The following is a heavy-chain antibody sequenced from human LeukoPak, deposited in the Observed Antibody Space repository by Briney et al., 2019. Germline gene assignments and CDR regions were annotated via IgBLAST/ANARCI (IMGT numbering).Heavy chain of an antibody. CDR1: GFTFSSYG. J-gene: IGHJ4*02. V-gene: IGHV3-30*18. CDR2: ISYDGSNK. CDR3: AKEDCSSTSCSPDS. D-gene: IGHD2-2*01. Sequence: GGSLRLSCAASGFTFSSYGMHWVRQAPGKGLEWVAVISYDGSNKYYADSVKGRFTISRDNSKNTLYLQMNSLRAEDTAVYYCAKEDCSSTSCSPDSWGQGTLVTVSS.